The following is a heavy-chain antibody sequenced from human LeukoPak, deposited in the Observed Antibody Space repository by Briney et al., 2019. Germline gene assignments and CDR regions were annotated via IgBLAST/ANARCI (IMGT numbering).Heavy chain of an antibody. CDR2: ISYDGSSK. D-gene: IGHD3-10*01. J-gene: IGHJ4*02. CDR3: AKFNSPYGSGSFYDY. V-gene: IGHV3-30*18. CDR1: GFTFNTYG. Sequence: GRSLRLSCAASGFTFNTYGMHWVRQAPGKGLEWVAVISYDGSSKYYADSVKGRFTISRDNSKNTLYVQMNSLRAEDTAVYYCAKFNSPYGSGSFYDYWGQGTLVTVSS.